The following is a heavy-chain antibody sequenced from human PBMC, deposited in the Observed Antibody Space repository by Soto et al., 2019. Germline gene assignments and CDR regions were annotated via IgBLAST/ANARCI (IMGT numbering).Heavy chain of an antibody. D-gene: IGHD6-13*01. J-gene: IGHJ3*01. CDR2: ISPSSGGT. CDR1: GYTFTSYY. V-gene: IGHV1-46*03. CDR3: TRSIITTAGTDAFDL. Sequence: QVQLVQSGAEVKKPGASVRVSCKASGYTFTSYYIHWVRQAPGHGPEWMGMISPSSGGTDYAQKFQGRVTMTRDTSTSTVYMELSCLRSEDTAVYYCTRSIITTAGTDAFDLWGQGTLVTVSS.